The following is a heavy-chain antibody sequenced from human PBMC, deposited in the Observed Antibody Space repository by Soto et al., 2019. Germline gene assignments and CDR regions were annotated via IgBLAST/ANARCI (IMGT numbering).Heavy chain of an antibody. CDR1: GITFIEAW. D-gene: IGHD3-10*01. V-gene: IGHV3-15*01. Sequence: GGSLRLSCVASGITFIEAWMNWVLQAPGKGLEWVGRCRSRSAGGTVDYAAPVKGRFTISRDDSKNTLSLQMNSLKTEDTAIYFCVTGFGFWGQGTLVTVSS. J-gene: IGHJ4*02. CDR3: VTGFGF. CDR2: CRSRSAGGTV.